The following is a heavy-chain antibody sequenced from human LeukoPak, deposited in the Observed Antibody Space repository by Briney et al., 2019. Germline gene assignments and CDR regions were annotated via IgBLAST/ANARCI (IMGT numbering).Heavy chain of an antibody. V-gene: IGHV4-59*11. CDR3: AGTFGATVSYYYYYMDV. CDR1: GGSINNHY. D-gene: IGHD3-3*01. J-gene: IGHJ6*03. Sequence: SETLSLTCIVSGGSINNHYWTWIRQTPGKGLEWIGDIHYTGTTKYNPSLKSRVTISIDTSKNQFSLELSSVTAADTAVYYCAGTFGATVSYYYYYMDVWGKGTTVTVSS. CDR2: IHYTGTT.